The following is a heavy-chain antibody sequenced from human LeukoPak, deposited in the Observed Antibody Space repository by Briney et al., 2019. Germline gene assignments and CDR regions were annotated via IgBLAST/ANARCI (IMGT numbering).Heavy chain of an antibody. V-gene: IGHV4-59*08. Sequence: SETLSLTCTVSAGSISAYYWTWIRQPPGKGLEWIGYTSDSGSSNYKSSLKSRVSMSVDTSKRQFSLTLTSVTAADAAVYYCARIVRQDGGYLDLWGRGSLVTVSS. D-gene: IGHD3-16*02. CDR3: ARIVRQDGGYLDL. J-gene: IGHJ2*01. CDR2: TSDSGSS. CDR1: AGSISAYY.